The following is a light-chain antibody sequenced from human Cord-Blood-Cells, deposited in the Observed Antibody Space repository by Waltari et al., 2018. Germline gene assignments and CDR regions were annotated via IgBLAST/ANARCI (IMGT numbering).Light chain of an antibody. CDR3: QQSYSTPLT. CDR1: QRLIRY. J-gene: IGKJ4*01. V-gene: IGKV1-39*01. Sequence: DIQMTQSPSSLSASVGHRVTITFRASQRLIRYLKWYQQKPGNAPKLLIYAASSLQSGVPSRFSGSGSGTDFTLTISSRQPEDFATYYWQQSYSTPLTFGGGTKVEIK. CDR2: AAS.